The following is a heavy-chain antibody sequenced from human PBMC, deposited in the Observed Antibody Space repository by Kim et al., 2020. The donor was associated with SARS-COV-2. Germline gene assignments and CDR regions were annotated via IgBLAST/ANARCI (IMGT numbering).Heavy chain of an antibody. V-gene: IGHV1-69*06. CDR1: GGTFSSYA. CDR2: IIPIFGTA. Sequence: SVKVSCKASGGTFSSYAISWVRQAPGQGLEWMGGIIPIFGTANYAQKFQGRVTITADKSTSTAYMELSSLRSEDTAVYYCARGLDYYDSSGLFDYWGQGTLVTVSS. J-gene: IGHJ4*02. CDR3: ARGLDYYDSSGLFDY. D-gene: IGHD3-22*01.